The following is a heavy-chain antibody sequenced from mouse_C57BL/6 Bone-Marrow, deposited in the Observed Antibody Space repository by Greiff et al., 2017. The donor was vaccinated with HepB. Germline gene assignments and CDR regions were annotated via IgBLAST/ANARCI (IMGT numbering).Heavy chain of an antibody. D-gene: IGHD1-1*01. V-gene: IGHV1-15*01. CDR3: YYGSSYVDYFDY. CDR2: IDPETGGT. CDR1: GYTFTDYE. Sequence: QVQLKESGAELVRPGASVTLSCKASGYTFTDYEMHWVKQTPVHGLEWIGAIDPETGGTAYNQKFKGKAILTADKSSSTAYMELRSLTSEDSAVYYCYYGSSYVDYFDYWGQGTTLTVSS. J-gene: IGHJ2*01.